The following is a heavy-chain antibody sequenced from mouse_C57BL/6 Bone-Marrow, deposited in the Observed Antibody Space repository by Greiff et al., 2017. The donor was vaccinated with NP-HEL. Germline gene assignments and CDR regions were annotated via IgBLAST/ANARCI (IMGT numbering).Heavy chain of an antibody. V-gene: IGHV1-81*01. CDR3: ARRTGTKRYFDY. CDR1: GYTFTSYG. Sequence: QVQLKESGAELARPGASVKLSCKASGYTFTSYGISWVKQRTGQGLEWIGEIYPRSGNTYYNEKFKGKATLTADKSSSTAYMELRSLTSEDSAVYFCARRTGTKRYFDYWGQGTTLTVSS. D-gene: IGHD4-1*01. J-gene: IGHJ2*01. CDR2: IYPRSGNT.